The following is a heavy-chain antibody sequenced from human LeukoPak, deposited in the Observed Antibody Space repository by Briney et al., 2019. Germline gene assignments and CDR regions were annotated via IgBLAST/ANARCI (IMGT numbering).Heavy chain of an antibody. Sequence: GGSLRLSCAASGFTFSSYEMNWVRQAPGKGLELVSYISSSGSSRYYADSVKGRFTISRDNAKNSLYLQMNSLRAEDTAVYYCARPHRGGTAMATHDYWGQGTLVTVSS. J-gene: IGHJ4*02. D-gene: IGHD5-18*01. CDR2: ISSSGSSR. V-gene: IGHV3-48*03. CDR1: GFTFSSYE. CDR3: ARPHRGGTAMATHDY.